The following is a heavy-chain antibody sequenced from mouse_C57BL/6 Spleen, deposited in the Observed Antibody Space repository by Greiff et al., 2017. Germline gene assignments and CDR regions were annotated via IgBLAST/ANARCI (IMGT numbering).Heavy chain of an antibody. CDR3: ASRDYYGSSPWVAY. J-gene: IGHJ3*01. D-gene: IGHD1-1*01. Sequence: QVQLQQPGAELVKPGASVKLSCKASGYTFTSYWMHWVKQRPGQGLEWIGRIHPNSGSTNYNEKFKSKATMTVDKSSSTAYMQLSSLTSEDAAVYYCASRDYYGSSPWVAYWGQGTLVTVSA. CDR1: GYTFTSYW. V-gene: IGHV1-64*01. CDR2: IHPNSGST.